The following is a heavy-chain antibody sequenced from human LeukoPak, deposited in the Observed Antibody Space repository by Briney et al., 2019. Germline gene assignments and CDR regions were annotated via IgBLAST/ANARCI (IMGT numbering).Heavy chain of an antibody. CDR1: GGSISSYY. Sequence: PSETLSLACTVSGGSISSYYWSWIRQPPGKGLEWIGYIYYSGSTNYNPSLKSRVTISVDTSKNQFSLKLSSVTAADTAVYYCARRGYSYGYYTFDYWGQGTLVTVSS. CDR3: ARRGYSYGYYTFDY. D-gene: IGHD5-18*01. V-gene: IGHV4-59*08. CDR2: IYYSGST. J-gene: IGHJ4*02.